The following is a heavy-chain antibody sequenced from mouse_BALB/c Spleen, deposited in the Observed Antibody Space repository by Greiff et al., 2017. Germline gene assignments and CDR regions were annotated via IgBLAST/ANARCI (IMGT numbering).Heavy chain of an antibody. J-gene: IGHJ2*01. CDR2: ISNGGGST. Sequence: EVMLVESGGGLVQPGGSLKLSCAASGFTFSSYTMSWVRQTPEKRLEWVAYISNGGGSTYYPDTVKGRFTISRDNAKNTLYLQMSSLKSEDTAMYYLASEGKLGPLDYWGQGTTLTVSS. V-gene: IGHV5-12-2*01. CDR3: ASEGKLGPLDY. CDR1: GFTFSSYT.